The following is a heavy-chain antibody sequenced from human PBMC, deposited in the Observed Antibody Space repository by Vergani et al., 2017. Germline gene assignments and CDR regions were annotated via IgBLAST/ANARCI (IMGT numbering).Heavy chain of an antibody. J-gene: IGHJ6*03. CDR2: IIPIFGTA. D-gene: IGHD2-2*02. V-gene: IGHV1-69*01. CDR3: ARAPVGTGYCSSTSCYTNYYYMDV. Sequence: QVQLVQSGAEVKKPGSSVKVSCKASGGTFSSYAISWVRQAPGQGLEWMGGIIPIFGTANYAQKFQGRVTFTADESTSTAYMELSSLRSEDTAVYYCARAPVGTGYCSSTSCYTNYYYMDVWGKGTTVTVSS. CDR1: GGTFSSYA.